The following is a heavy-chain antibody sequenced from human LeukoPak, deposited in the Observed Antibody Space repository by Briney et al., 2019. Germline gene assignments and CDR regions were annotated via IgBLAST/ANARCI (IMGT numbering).Heavy chain of an antibody. CDR3: ARNYYDSSGYQEATFNY. Sequence: GGSLRLSCAASGFTFSNYGMHWVRQAPGKGLEWVAGIWYDGGYKYYADSVKGRFTISRDNSKNTPFLQMDSLRAEDTAVYYCARNYYDSSGYQEATFNYWGQGTLVTVSS. D-gene: IGHD3-22*01. CDR1: GFTFSNYG. CDR2: IWYDGGYK. J-gene: IGHJ4*02. V-gene: IGHV3-33*01.